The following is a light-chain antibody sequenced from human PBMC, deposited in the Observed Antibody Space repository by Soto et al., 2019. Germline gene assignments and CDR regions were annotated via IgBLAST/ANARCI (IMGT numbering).Light chain of an antibody. Sequence: DIQMTQSPSTLSGSVGGRFTMTCRASQSVSRWLAWYQQKPGKAPRLLIHDASSLQSGVPSRFSGSGSGTEFTLTISSLQPDDFATYFCQQHQSYWSFGQGTKVDIK. CDR1: QSVSRW. CDR3: QQHQSYWS. J-gene: IGKJ1*01. CDR2: DAS. V-gene: IGKV1-5*01.